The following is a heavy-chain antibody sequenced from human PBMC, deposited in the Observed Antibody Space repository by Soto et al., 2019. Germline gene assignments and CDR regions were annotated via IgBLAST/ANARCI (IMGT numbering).Heavy chain of an antibody. CDR1: GYTFPSYA. J-gene: IGHJ6*02. V-gene: IGHV1-3*01. Sequence: ASVKVSCKASGYTFPSYAIHWVRQAPGQRLEWMGWINAGNGNTKYSQNLQGRVPITRDTSASTAYMELSSLRSEDTAIYYCARGAYSSGNYYYYGMDVWGQGTTVTVSS. D-gene: IGHD3-10*01. CDR2: INAGNGNT. CDR3: ARGAYSSGNYYYYGMDV.